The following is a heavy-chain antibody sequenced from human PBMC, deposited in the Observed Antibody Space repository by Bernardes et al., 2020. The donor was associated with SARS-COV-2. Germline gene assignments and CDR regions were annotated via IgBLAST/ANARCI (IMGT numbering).Heavy chain of an antibody. Sequence: SVKVSCKASGGTFSSYAISWVRQAPGQGLEWMGRIIPILGIANYAQKFQGRVTITADKSTSTAYMELSSLRSEDTAVYYCARDSETYYYGSGSYFDYWGQGTLVTVSS. CDR3: ARDSETYYYGSGSYFDY. CDR2: IIPILGIA. J-gene: IGHJ4*02. D-gene: IGHD3-10*01. CDR1: GGTFSSYA. V-gene: IGHV1-69*04.